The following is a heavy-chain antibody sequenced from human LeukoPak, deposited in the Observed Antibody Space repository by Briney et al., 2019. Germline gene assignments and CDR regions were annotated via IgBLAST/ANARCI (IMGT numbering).Heavy chain of an antibody. V-gene: IGHV4-59*01. J-gene: IGHJ3*02. D-gene: IGHD3-22*01. CDR2: IYYSGST. CDR1: GGSISSYY. CDR3: AREGTVKYYYDSSGSEDAFDI. Sequence: PSETQSLTCTVSGGSISSYYWSWIRQPPGKGLEWIGYIYYSGSTNYNPSLKSRVTISVDTSKNQFSLKLSSVTAADTAVYYCAREGTVKYYYDSSGSEDAFDIWGQGTMVTSLQ.